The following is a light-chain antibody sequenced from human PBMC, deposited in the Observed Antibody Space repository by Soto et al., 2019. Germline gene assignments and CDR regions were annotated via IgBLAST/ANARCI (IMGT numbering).Light chain of an antibody. CDR2: DAS. J-gene: IGKJ5*01. CDR3: QQHGISHIT. Sequence: IVLTQSPATLSLSPGERATLSCRASQRVGTILAWYQQKPGQAPRLLIYDASSRATGIPARFSGSGSGTDFTLTISRLEPGDFAVYYCQQHGISHITFGQGTRLEIK. V-gene: IGKV3-11*01. CDR1: QRVGTI.